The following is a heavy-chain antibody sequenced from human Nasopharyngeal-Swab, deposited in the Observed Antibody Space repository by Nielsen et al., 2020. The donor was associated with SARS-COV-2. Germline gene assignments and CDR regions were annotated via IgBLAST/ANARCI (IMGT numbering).Heavy chain of an antibody. Sequence: SETLSLTCTVSGGSISSSSYYWGWIRQPPGKGLEWIGSIYYSGSTNYNPSLKSRVTISVDTSKNQFSLKLSSVTAADTAVYYCARAADSSGIDYWGQGTLVTVSS. CDR3: ARAADSSGIDY. CDR1: GGSISSSSYY. V-gene: IGHV4-39*07. J-gene: IGHJ4*02. CDR2: IYYSGST. D-gene: IGHD6-19*01.